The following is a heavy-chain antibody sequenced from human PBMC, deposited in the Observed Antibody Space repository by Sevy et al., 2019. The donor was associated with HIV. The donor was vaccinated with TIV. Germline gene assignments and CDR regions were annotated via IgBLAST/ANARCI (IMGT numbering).Heavy chain of an antibody. D-gene: IGHD2-2*01. V-gene: IGHV3-53*01. CDR1: GFTFSDYY. CDR3: ARVRCSSTSCYAGY. CDR2: IYSGGST. J-gene: IGHJ4*02. Sequence: GGSLRLSCAASGFTFSDYYMSWVRQAPGKGLEWVSVIYSGGSTYYADSVKGRFTISRDNSKNTLYLQMNSLRAEDTAVYYCARVRCSSTSCYAGYWGQGTLVTVSS.